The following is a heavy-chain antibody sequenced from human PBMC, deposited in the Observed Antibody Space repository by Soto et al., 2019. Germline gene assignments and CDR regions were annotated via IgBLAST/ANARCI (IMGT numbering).Heavy chain of an antibody. CDR1: GGSISSSSYY. Sequence: PSETLSLTCTVSGGSISSSSYYWGWIRQPPGKGLEWIGSIYYSGSTYYNPSLKSRVTISVDTSKNQFSLKLSSVTAADTAVYYCARQLYYYGSGSKPLYYFDYWGQGTLVTVSS. V-gene: IGHV4-39*01. CDR2: IYYSGST. CDR3: ARQLYYYGSGSKPLYYFDY. J-gene: IGHJ4*02. D-gene: IGHD3-10*01.